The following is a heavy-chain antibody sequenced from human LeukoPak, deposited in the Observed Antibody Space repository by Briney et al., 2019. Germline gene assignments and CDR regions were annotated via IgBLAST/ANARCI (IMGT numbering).Heavy chain of an antibody. CDR2: ISYDGSNK. D-gene: IGHD4-17*01. CDR3: AKQERPSYGDFTTYFDS. V-gene: IGHV3-30*18. Sequence: RGSLRLSCAASGFISPYGMHWVRQAPGKGLEWVAVISYDGSNKFYADSVKGRFTISRDNSENMLYLQMNGLRGEDTAVYYCAKQERPSYGDFTTYFDSWGQGTLVTVSS. CDR1: GFISPYG. J-gene: IGHJ4*02.